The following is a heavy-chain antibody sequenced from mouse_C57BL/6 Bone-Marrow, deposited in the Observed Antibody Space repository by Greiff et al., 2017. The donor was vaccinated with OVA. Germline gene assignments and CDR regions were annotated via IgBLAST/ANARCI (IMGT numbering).Heavy chain of an antibody. Sequence: VQLQESGAELARPGASVKLSCKASGYTFTSYGISWVKQRTGQGLEWIGEIYPRSGNNYYNEKFKGKATLTADKSSSTAYMELRSLTSEDSAVDFCARYYYGSSPAWFAYWGQGTLVTVSA. D-gene: IGHD1-1*01. CDR1: GYTFTSYG. CDR2: IYPRSGNN. V-gene: IGHV1-81*01. CDR3: ARYYYGSSPAWFAY. J-gene: IGHJ3*01.